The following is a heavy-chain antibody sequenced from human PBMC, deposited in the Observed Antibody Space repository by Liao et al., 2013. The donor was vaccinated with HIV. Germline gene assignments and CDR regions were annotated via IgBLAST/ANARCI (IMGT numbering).Heavy chain of an antibody. J-gene: IGHJ2*01. Sequence: QVRLQESGPGLVKPSQTLSLTCTVSGDLIRRDNYYWTWIRQPAGKGLEWIGHIYTGMSTTGTTNYNPSLKSRVSISADTSSNHVSLKLTSMTAADTAVYYCARVEYGYYDSSGYLPTVRRALYWYFDLWAVAPWSLSPQ. CDR1: GDLIRRDNYY. D-gene: IGHD3-22*01. CDR3: ARVEYGYYDSSGYLPTVRRALYWYFDL. CDR2: IYTGMSTTGTT. V-gene: IGHV4-61*02.